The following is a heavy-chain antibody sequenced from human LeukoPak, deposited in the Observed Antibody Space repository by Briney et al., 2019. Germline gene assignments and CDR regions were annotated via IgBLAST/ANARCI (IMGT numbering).Heavy chain of an antibody. Sequence: RPSETLSLTCAVYGVSFSGYYWSWIRQPPGKGLEWIGEINHSGSTNYNPSLKSRVTISVDTSKNQFSLKLSSVTAADTAVYYCARARVRCSSTSCYAYYYYGMDVWGQGTTVTVSS. CDR3: ARARVRCSSTSCYAYYYYGMDV. J-gene: IGHJ6*02. D-gene: IGHD2-2*01. V-gene: IGHV4-34*01. CDR2: INHSGST. CDR1: GVSFSGYY.